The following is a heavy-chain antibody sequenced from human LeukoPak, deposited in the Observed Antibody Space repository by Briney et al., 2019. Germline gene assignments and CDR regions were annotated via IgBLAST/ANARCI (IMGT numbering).Heavy chain of an antibody. CDR1: GYTFTDYY. V-gene: IGHV1-2*04. CDR3: GRSRLGKAFDI. CDR2: INPNSGGT. J-gene: IGHJ3*02. Sequence: ASVKVSCKASGYTFTDYYLHWVRQAPGQGLEWMGWINPNSGGTNYAQKFQGWVTMTRDTSISTAYMELNRLTFDDTAVYYCGRSRLGKAFDIWGQGTMVTISS. D-gene: IGHD7-27*01.